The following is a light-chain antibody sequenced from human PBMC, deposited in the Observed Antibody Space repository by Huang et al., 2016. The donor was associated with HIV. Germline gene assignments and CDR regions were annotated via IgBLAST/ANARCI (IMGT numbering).Light chain of an antibody. CDR3: QQYRNWPPIT. J-gene: IGKJ5*01. CDR2: GAS. CDR1: QSVGSD. V-gene: IGKV3-15*01. Sequence: EVVMTQSPATLSVSPGERDTLSCRASQSVGSDLAWYQQKPGQTPRLVISGASTRATGIPARFSGSGSGTEFTLSISSLQSEDIAVYYCQQYRNWPPITFGQGTRLEIK.